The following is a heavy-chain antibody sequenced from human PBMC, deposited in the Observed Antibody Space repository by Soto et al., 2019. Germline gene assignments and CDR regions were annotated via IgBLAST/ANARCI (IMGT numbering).Heavy chain of an antibody. Sequence: EVQLVESGGGLVQPGGSLRLSCVGSGFSFNTYWMTWVRQAPGKGPEWVANIKQDGTSKKYVDSVKGRFTISRDNVKNSLYLEMNSLGDEDTAVYYCVRGGKEGLGDYWGQGTLVTVSS. CDR1: GFSFNTYW. J-gene: IGHJ4*02. V-gene: IGHV3-7*01. CDR2: IKQDGTSK. CDR3: VRGGKEGLGDY. D-gene: IGHD6-19*01.